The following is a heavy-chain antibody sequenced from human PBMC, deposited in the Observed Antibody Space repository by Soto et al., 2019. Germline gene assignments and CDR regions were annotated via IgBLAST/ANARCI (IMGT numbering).Heavy chain of an antibody. D-gene: IGHD6-13*01. V-gene: IGHV2-5*05. CDR1: GFSLSTSGVG. Sequence: QITLKESGPTLVKPTQTLTLTCTFSGFSLSTSGVGVGWIRQPPGKALEWLALIYWDDAKRYGPSLKSRLTIPKDTSTNQVVLTMTNMDPVDTATYSCAHEIAAAWYFVLWGRGTLVTVSS. J-gene: IGHJ2*01. CDR2: IYWDDAK. CDR3: AHEIAAAWYFVL.